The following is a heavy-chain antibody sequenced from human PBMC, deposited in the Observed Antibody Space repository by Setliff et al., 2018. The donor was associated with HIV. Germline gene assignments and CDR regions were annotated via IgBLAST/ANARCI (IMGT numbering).Heavy chain of an antibody. CDR1: GVSISENRNW. D-gene: IGHD2-15*01. V-gene: IGHV4-4*02. CDR2: IYFNLQT. J-gene: IGHJ5*02. CDR3: TRDWWAYGLMGS. Sequence: SETLSLTCDVSGVSISENRNWWSWVRQPPGKGLEWIGEIYFNLQTNYNPAFKSRVSMGLDNAKDQFSLRLTSVTAADTAIYYCTRDWWAYGLMGSWGQGMLVTVSS.